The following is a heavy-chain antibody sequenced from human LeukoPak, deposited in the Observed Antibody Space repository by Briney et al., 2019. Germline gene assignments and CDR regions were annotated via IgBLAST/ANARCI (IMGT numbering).Heavy chain of an antibody. V-gene: IGHV3-20*04. CDR1: GFTFDDYV. J-gene: IGHJ4*02. D-gene: IGHD3-22*01. CDR2: INWNGGSR. CDR3: ARSRHSYDSSGFPHY. Sequence: GGSLRLSCAASGFTFDDYVMSWVRQAPGKGLEWVSGINWNGGSRGYADSVKGRFTISRDNAKNSRYLRMYSLRAENTALYYCARSRHSYDSSGFPHYWGQGTLVTVSS.